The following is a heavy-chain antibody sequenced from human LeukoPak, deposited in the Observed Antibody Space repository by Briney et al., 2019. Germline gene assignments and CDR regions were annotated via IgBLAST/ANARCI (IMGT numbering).Heavy chain of an antibody. J-gene: IGHJ4*02. CDR2: INPSGGST. Sequence: ASVKVSCKASGYTFTSYYMHWVRQAPGQGLEWMGIINPSGGSTSYAQKFQGRVTMTRDTSKKQFSLKLSSVTAADTAVYYCARGVDYYGVWGQGTLVTVSS. CDR1: GYTFTSYY. CDR3: ARGVDYYGV. V-gene: IGHV1-46*01. D-gene: IGHD3-10*01.